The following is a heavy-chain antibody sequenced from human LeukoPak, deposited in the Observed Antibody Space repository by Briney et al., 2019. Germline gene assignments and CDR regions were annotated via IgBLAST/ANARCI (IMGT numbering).Heavy chain of an antibody. Sequence: SETLSLTCTVSGGSISSSSYCWGWIRQPPGKGLEWIGSIYYSGSTYYNPSLKSRVTISVDTSKNQFSLKLSSVTAADTAVYYCARLGVTANDYWGQGTLVTVSS. V-gene: IGHV4-39*01. CDR2: IYYSGST. D-gene: IGHD2-21*02. CDR3: ARLGVTANDY. CDR1: GGSISSSSYC. J-gene: IGHJ4*02.